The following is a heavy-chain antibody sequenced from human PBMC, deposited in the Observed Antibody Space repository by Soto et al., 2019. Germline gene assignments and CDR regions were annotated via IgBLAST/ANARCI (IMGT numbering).Heavy chain of an antibody. Sequence: QITLKESGPTLVKPTQTLTLTCTFSGFSLSTSGVGVGWIRQPPGKALEWLALIYWDDDKRYSPSLKSRLTISEGTAKNQVGLTMTNMDRVDTATDYCAHSNVGSYYWRWGQGALVTVSS. J-gene: IGHJ4*02. CDR2: IYWDDDK. V-gene: IGHV2-5*02. CDR1: GFSLSTSGVG. D-gene: IGHD1-26*01. CDR3: AHSNVGSYYWR.